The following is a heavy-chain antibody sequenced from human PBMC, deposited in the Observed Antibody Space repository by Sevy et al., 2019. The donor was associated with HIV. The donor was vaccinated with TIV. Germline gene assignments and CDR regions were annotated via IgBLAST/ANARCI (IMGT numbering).Heavy chain of an antibody. Sequence: GWSLRLSCAASGFTFSSYGMHWVRQAPGKGLEWVAVIWYDGSNKYYADSVKGRFTISRDNSKNTLYLQMNSLRAEDTAVYYCARDGTRYCSSTSCPGDYYYGMDVWGQGTTVTVSS. J-gene: IGHJ6*02. CDR3: ARDGTRYCSSTSCPGDYYYGMDV. CDR2: IWYDGSNK. CDR1: GFTFSSYG. D-gene: IGHD2-2*01. V-gene: IGHV3-33*01.